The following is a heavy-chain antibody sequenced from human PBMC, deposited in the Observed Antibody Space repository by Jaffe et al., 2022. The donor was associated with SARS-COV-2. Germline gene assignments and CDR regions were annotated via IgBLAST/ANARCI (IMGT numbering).Heavy chain of an antibody. CDR1: GFSFSTYG. D-gene: IGHD2-2*01. CDR3: VKDVWIDEYKLTDF. Sequence: QMQLVESGGGVVQPGRSLRLSCAASGFSFSTYGMHWVRQAPGKGLEWVAVVWSDEISKYYADSVKGRFTISRDNSKNTLYLQMDSLRAEDTAVYYCVKDVWIDEYKLTDFWGQGTLVTVSS. CDR2: VWSDEISK. V-gene: IGHV3-33*06. J-gene: IGHJ4*02.